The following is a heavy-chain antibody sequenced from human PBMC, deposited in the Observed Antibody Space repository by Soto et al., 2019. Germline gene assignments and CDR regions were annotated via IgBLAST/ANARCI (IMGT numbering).Heavy chain of an antibody. J-gene: IGHJ5*02. CDR2: IDSRGSNI. CDR1: GFSFSDYY. Sequence: QVPLLESGGALVKPGGSLRLSCAASGFSFSDYYMSWIRQAPGKGLEWVSYIDSRGSNIFYADSVKGRFTISRDNANNPLYLQSTSLRDEDTAVYYCARGGSESSTWFPWFDPWGQGTLVTFSS. V-gene: IGHV3-11*01. CDR3: ARGGSESSTWFPWFDP. D-gene: IGHD6-13*01.